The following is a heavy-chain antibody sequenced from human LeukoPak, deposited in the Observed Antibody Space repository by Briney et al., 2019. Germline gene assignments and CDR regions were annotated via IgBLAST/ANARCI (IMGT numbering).Heavy chain of an antibody. Sequence: PSETLSLTCTVSGVSISSISYYWGWIRQPPGKGLEWLGNIYYSGSTYYTPSLKSRVTISVDTSKNQFSLNVTSVTAADTAVYYCARHNRVVPPDYWGQGTLVTVSS. J-gene: IGHJ4*02. D-gene: IGHD2-15*01. V-gene: IGHV4-39*01. CDR2: IYYSGST. CDR3: ARHNRVVPPDY. CDR1: GVSISSISYY.